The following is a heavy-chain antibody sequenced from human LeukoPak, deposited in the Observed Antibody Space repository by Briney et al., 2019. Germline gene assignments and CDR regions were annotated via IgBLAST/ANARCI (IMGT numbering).Heavy chain of an antibody. Sequence: SETLSLTCTVSGGSISSGSYYWSWIRQPAGKGLEWIGRIYTSGSTNYNPSLKSRVTISVDTSKNQFSLKLSSVTAADTAVYCCAGARAEYFQHWGQGTLVTVSS. CDR2: IYTSGST. V-gene: IGHV4-61*02. CDR1: GGSISSGSYY. J-gene: IGHJ1*01. CDR3: AGARAEYFQH.